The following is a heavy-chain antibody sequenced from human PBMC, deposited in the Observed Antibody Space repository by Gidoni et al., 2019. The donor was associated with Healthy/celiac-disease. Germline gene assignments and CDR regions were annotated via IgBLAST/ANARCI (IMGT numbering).Heavy chain of an antibody. CDR1: GGSISSYY. CDR3: AGGSGSPEDFDY. J-gene: IGHJ4*02. D-gene: IGHD3-10*01. V-gene: IGHV4-59*01. CDR2: IYYSGST. Sequence: QVQLQESGPGLVKPSETLSLTRTVSGGSISSYYWSWIRQPPGKGLEWLGYIYYSGSTNYTPSLKSRVTLSVDTSKNQFSLKLSSVTAADPAVYYFAGGSGSPEDFDYWGQGTLVTVSS.